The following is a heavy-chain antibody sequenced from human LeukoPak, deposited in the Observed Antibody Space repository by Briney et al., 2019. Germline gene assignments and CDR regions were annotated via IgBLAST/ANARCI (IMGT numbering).Heavy chain of an antibody. V-gene: IGHV3-30*18. Sequence: GGSLRLSCAASGFTFSSYGMHWVRQAPGKGLEWVAVISYDGSNKYYADSVKGRFTISRDNSKNTLYLQMNSLRAEDTAVYYCVKDRRVTMVRGYYFDYWGQGTLVTVSS. J-gene: IGHJ4*02. CDR3: VKDRRVTMVRGYYFDY. CDR1: GFTFSSYG. CDR2: ISYDGSNK. D-gene: IGHD3-10*01.